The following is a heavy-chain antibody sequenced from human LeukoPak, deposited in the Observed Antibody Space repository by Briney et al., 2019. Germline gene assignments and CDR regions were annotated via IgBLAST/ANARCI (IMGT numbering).Heavy chain of an antibody. V-gene: IGHV3-21*01. J-gene: IGHJ4*02. Sequence: GGXLRLSCAASGFTFSSYSMNWVRQAPGKGLEWVSSISSSSSYIYYADSVKGRFTISRDNAKNSLYLQMNSLRAEDTAVYYCARGRGHIVVVTSDYWGQGTLVTVSS. CDR3: ARGRGHIVVVTSDY. CDR2: ISSSSSYI. D-gene: IGHD2-21*02. CDR1: GFTFSSYS.